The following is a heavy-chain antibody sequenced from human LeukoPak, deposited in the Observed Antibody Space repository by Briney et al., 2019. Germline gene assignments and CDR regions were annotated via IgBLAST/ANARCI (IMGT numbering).Heavy chain of an antibody. CDR3: ARDMGPDYGMDV. CDR1: EFTFSSYE. V-gene: IGHV3-48*03. Sequence: GGSLRLSCAASEFTFSSYEMNWVRQAPGKGLEWVSYISSSGSTIYYADSVKGRFTISRDNAKNSLYLQMNSLRAEDTAVYYCARDMGPDYGMDVWGQGTTVTVSS. CDR2: ISSSGSTI. D-gene: IGHD3-10*01. J-gene: IGHJ6*02.